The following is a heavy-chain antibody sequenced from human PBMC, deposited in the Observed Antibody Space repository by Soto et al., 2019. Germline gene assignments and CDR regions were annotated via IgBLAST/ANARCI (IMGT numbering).Heavy chain of an antibody. D-gene: IGHD6-13*01. J-gene: IGHJ6*02. V-gene: IGHV1-3*01. CDR2: INAGNGNT. Sequence: GASVEVSCKASGYTFTSYSMHWVRQAPGQRLEWMGWINAGNGNTKYSQKFQGRVTITRDTSASTAYMELSSLRSEDTAVYYCARVHSSSWYPRYYYYGMDVWGQGTTVTVSS. CDR1: GYTFTSYS. CDR3: ARVHSSSWYPRYYYYGMDV.